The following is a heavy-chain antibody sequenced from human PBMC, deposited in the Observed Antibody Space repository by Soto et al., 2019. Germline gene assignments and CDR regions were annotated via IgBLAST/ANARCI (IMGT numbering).Heavy chain of an antibody. D-gene: IGHD1-1*01. CDR1: GGSISSGDYY. J-gene: IGHJ5*02. V-gene: IGHV4-30-4*01. Sequence: QVQLQESGPGLVKPSQTLSLTCTVSGGSISSGDYYWSWIRQPPGKGLEWIGYTYYSGSTYYNPSLKSRVTISVDTSKNQFSLKLSSVTAADTAVYYCASNWNDGGNWFDPWGQGTLVTVSS. CDR2: TYYSGST. CDR3: ASNWNDGGNWFDP.